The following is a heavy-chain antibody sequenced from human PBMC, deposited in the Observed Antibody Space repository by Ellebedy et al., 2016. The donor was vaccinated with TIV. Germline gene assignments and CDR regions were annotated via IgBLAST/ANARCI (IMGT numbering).Heavy chain of an antibody. CDR2: TVTAGET. Sequence: PGGSLRLSCAGSGFIFSDYDIHWVRQAPGNGLEWVSVTVTAGETFFQDSLKGRFTISRDNAKNTVYLQMNSLRLEDTAVYYCATERSWSYYNYWGQGTLVTVSS. J-gene: IGHJ4*02. CDR1: GFIFSDYD. V-gene: IGHV3-13*01. D-gene: IGHD1-26*01. CDR3: ATERSWSYYNY.